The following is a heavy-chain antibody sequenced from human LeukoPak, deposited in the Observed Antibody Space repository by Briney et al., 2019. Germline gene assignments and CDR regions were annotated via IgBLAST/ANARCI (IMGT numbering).Heavy chain of an antibody. CDR2: IYTSGST. CDR1: GGSISSYY. J-gene: IGHJ6*02. D-gene: IGHD3-22*01. CDR3: ARVGSSGYDSADPDYYYYGMDV. V-gene: IGHV4-4*07. Sequence: SETLSLTCTVSGGSISSYYWSWIRQPAGKGLEWIGRIYTSGSTNYNPSLKSRVTMSVDTSKNQFSLKLSSVTAADTAVYYCARVGSSGYDSADPDYYYYGMDVWGQGTTVTVSS.